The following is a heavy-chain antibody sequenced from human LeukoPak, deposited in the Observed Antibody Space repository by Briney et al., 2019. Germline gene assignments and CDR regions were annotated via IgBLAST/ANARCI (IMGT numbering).Heavy chain of an antibody. V-gene: IGHV3-30*18. J-gene: IGHJ4*02. CDR2: ISYDGSNK. CDR3: AKGEQKGYSSGWYAIDY. Sequence: GGSLRLSCAASGFTFSSYGMHWVRQAPGKGLEWVAVISYDGSNKYYADSVKGRSTISRDNSKNTLYLQMNSLRAEDTAVYYCAKGEQKGYSSGWYAIDYWGQGTLVTVSS. CDR1: GFTFSSYG. D-gene: IGHD6-19*01.